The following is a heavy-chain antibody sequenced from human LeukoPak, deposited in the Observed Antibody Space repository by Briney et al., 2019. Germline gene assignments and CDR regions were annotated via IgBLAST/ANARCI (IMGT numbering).Heavy chain of an antibody. CDR3: AKDRLRYCSSTSCYPYYFDY. D-gene: IGHD2-2*01. J-gene: IGHJ4*02. CDR2: ISGSGGST. V-gene: IGHV3-23*01. Sequence: GGSLRLSCAASGFTVSSYAMSWVRQAPGKGLKWVSAISGSGGSTYYADSVKGRFTISRDNSKNTLYLQMNSLRAEDAAVYYCAKDRLRYCSSTSCYPYYFDYWGQGTLVTVSS. CDR1: GFTVSSYA.